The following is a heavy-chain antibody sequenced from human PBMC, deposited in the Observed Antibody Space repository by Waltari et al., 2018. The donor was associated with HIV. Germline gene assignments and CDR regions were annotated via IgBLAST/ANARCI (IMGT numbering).Heavy chain of an antibody. CDR2: ISSTSSFI. D-gene: IGHD3-3*01. Sequence: EVQLVESGGGLVKPGGYLGLSCVASGFTFNTFSMKWGRQAPGKGLEWVSSISSTSSFIYYADSLKGRFTVSRDNAKNSLYLQINNLRADDTAVYYCASEDFWGGPHQWGQGTLVTVSS. CDR3: ASEDFWGGPHQ. V-gene: IGHV3-21*01. J-gene: IGHJ4*02. CDR1: GFTFNTFS.